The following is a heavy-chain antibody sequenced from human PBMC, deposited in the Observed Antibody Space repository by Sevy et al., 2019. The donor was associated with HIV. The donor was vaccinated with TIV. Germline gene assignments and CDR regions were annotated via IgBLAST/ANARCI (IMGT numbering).Heavy chain of an antibody. CDR1: GGSMSSYY. D-gene: IGHD3-10*01. CDR3: ARCGSGSYSLRFFDP. V-gene: IGHV4-59*01. J-gene: IGHJ5*02. Sequence: SETLSLTCTVSGGSMSSYYWSWIRQPPGKGLEWIGYIFYSGSTNYNPALKSRVTISVDTPKNQFSLKLSSVTAADTAVYYCARCGSGSYSLRFFDPWGQGTLVTVSS. CDR2: IFYSGST.